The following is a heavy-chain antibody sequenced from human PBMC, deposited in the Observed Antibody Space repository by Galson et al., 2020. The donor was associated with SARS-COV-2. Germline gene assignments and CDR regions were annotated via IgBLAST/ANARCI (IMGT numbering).Heavy chain of an antibody. CDR3: ATSRSKTSKYGLDV. V-gene: IGHV4-34*01. CDR2: INHSGNA. CDR1: GESFRDYY. J-gene: IGHJ6*02. D-gene: IGHD2-2*01. Sequence: SETLSLTCAVYGESFRDYYWTWIRQPPGRGPEWIGEINHSGNANYNPSLRSRVTISVDLSKNQFSLKLNSVIAADTAVYYCATSRSKTSKYGLDVGGQGITVTVSS.